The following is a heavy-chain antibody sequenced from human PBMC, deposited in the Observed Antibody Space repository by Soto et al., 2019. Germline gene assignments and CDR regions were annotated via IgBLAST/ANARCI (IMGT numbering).Heavy chain of an antibody. V-gene: IGHV3-74*01. CDR3: ARGPTGWYGYDY. J-gene: IGHJ4*02. CDR1: GFTFSSSW. Sequence: EVQLVESGGGLVQPGGSLRLSCAASGFTFSSSWMHWVRQAPGKGLVWVSRINSDASRTNYADSVKGRFTISRDNAKHTLYLQMNSLRVEDTALYYCARGPTGWYGYDYWGQGTLVTVSS. D-gene: IGHD6-19*01. CDR2: INSDASRT.